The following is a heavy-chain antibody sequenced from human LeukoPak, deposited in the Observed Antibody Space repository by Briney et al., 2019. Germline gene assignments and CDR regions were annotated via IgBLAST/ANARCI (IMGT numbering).Heavy chain of an antibody. D-gene: IGHD2-2*01. CDR2: IDQSGTT. CDR1: GGSFSGYY. CDR3: ARAMGYCSSTSCFGYAFDI. Sequence: PSETLSLTCVVYGGSFSGYYWSWIRQPPGKGLEWIGEIDQSGTTNYNPSLKSRVTMSVDTSKKQFSLTLTSMTAADTAVYYCARAMGYCSSTSCFGYAFDIWGQGTMVTVSS. J-gene: IGHJ3*02. V-gene: IGHV4-34*01.